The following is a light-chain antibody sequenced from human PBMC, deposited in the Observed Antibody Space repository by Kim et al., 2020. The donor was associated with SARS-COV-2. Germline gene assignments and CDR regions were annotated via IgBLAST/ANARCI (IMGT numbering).Light chain of an antibody. CDR3: QQYGTSPT. CDR1: QSVSSSY. CDR2: GAS. Sequence: SLSPGEGATLSCRASQSVSSSYLVWYQQKPGQAPRLLIYGASSRATGIPDRFSGSGSGTDFTLTISRLEPEDFAVYYCQQYGTSPTFGGGTKVEI. J-gene: IGKJ4*01. V-gene: IGKV3-20*01.